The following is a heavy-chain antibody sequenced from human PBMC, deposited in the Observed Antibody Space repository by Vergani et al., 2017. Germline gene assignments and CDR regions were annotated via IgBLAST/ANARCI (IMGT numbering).Heavy chain of an antibody. V-gene: IGHV1-69*01. Sequence: QVQLVQSGAEVKKPGSSVKVSCKASGGTFSSYAISWVRQAPGQGLEWMGGFIPIFGTANYAQKFQGRVTITADESTSTAYMELSSLRSEDTAVYYCARGTLTVTIRGWDYYYYYMDVWGKGTTVTVSS. CDR2: FIPIFGTA. J-gene: IGHJ6*03. D-gene: IGHD4-11*01. CDR1: GGTFSSYA. CDR3: ARGTLTVTIRGWDYYYYYMDV.